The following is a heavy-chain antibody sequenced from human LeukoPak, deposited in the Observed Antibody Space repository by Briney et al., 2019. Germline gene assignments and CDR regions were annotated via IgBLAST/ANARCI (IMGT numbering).Heavy chain of an antibody. CDR3: ATARGETMIVEGRGWFDP. CDR2: ISAYNGNT. Sequence: ASVKVSCKASSYTFTSYGISWVRQAPGQGLEWMGWISAYNGNTNYAQKLQGRVTMTTDTSTSTAYMELRSLRSDDTAVYYCATARGETMIVEGRGWFDPWGQGTLVTVSS. D-gene: IGHD3-22*01. CDR1: SYTFTSYG. J-gene: IGHJ5*02. V-gene: IGHV1-18*01.